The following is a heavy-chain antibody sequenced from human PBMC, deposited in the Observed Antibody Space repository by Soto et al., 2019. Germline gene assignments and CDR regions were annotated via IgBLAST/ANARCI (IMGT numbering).Heavy chain of an antibody. CDR1: GFTFSSYA. J-gene: IGHJ4*02. CDR2: ISGSGGST. CDR3: AKDNDHGVYVY. D-gene: IGHD4-17*01. Sequence: GGSLRLSWAASGFTFSSYALSWVRQAPGKGLEWVSAISGSGGSTYYADSVKGRFTISRDNSKNTLYLQMNSLRPEDTAVYYCAKDNDHGVYVYWGQGTLVTVSS. V-gene: IGHV3-23*01.